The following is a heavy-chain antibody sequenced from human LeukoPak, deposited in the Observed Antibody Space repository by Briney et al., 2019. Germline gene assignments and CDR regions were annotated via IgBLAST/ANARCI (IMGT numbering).Heavy chain of an antibody. CDR1: GYTFTSYY. J-gene: IGHJ4*02. CDR2: INPSGGST. V-gene: IGHV1-46*01. Sequence: ASVKVSCKSSGYTFTSYYMHWVRQAPGQGLEWMGIINPSGGSTSYAQKFQGRVTMTRDMSTSTVYMELSSLRSEDTAVYYCARDLRVGATAFDYWGQGTLVTVSS. CDR3: ARDLRVGATAFDY. D-gene: IGHD1-26*01.